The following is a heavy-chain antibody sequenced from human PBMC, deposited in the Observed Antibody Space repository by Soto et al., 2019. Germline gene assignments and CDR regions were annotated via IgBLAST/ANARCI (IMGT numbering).Heavy chain of an antibody. V-gene: IGHV3-30-3*01. CDR1: GFTFSSYA. CDR2: ISYDGSNK. Sequence: GGSLRLSCAASGFTFSSYAMHWVRQAPGKGLEWVAVISYDGSNKYYADSVKGRFTISRDNSKNTLYLQMNSLRAEDTAVYYCAREERFLEWLLYYWGQGTLVTVSS. J-gene: IGHJ4*02. CDR3: AREERFLEWLLYY. D-gene: IGHD3-3*01.